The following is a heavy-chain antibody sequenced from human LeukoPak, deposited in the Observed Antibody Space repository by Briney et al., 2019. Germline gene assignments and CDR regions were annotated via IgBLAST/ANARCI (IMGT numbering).Heavy chain of an antibody. CDR2: INQSGST. J-gene: IGHJ4*02. Sequence: SETLSLTCAVYGGSFSGYYWSWIRQPPGKGLEWIGEINQSGSTNYNPSLKSRVTISVDTSKNQFSLKLSSVTAADTAVYYCARDGVAGGFDYWGQGTLVTVSS. V-gene: IGHV4-34*01. CDR3: ARDGVAGGFDY. CDR1: GGSFSGYY. D-gene: IGHD6-19*01.